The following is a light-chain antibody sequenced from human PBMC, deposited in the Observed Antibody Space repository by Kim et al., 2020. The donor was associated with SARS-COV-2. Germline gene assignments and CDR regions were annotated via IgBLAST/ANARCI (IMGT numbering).Light chain of an antibody. CDR2: EDN. V-gene: IGLV6-57*04. CDR1: SGSIASNY. Sequence: NFMLTQPHSVSESPGKTVTISCTRSSGSIASNYVQWYQQRPGSAPTTVIYEDNQRPSGVPDWFSGSIDSSSNSASLTISGLKTEDEADYYCQSYDSSNWVFGGWTQLTVL. CDR3: QSYDSSNWV. J-gene: IGLJ3*02.